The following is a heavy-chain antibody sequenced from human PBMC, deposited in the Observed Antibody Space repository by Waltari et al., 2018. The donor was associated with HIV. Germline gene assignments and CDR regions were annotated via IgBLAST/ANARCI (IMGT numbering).Heavy chain of an antibody. J-gene: IGHJ5*01. CDR2: ISGGGSTT. D-gene: IGHD2-21*01. Sequence: EVQLLESGGGLVQPGGSLRCSCAACGLTFRSYAMSWVRQAQGKGLQWVLIISGGGSTTYSADSVKGRVTISRDNSENTLYLQINSLRAEDTAVYYCAKGAFDMVVVSALDSWGHGTLVTVSS. CDR1: GLTFRSYA. V-gene: IGHV3-23*01. CDR3: AKGAFDMVVVSALDS.